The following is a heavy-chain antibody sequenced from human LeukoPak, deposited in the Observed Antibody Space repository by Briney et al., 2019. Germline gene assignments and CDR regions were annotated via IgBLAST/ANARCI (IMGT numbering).Heavy chain of an antibody. CDR3: ARVDCSGDSCYSAGY. D-gene: IGHD2-15*01. J-gene: IGHJ4*02. CDR2: ISVDNSKT. Sequence: ASVKVSCKASGYTFFYYGVTWVRQVPGQGLEWMGWISVDNSKTNYAQKLQGRVTLTTDISTSTAYMELRSLRSDDTAVYYCARVDCSGDSCYSAGYWGQGTLVTVSS. V-gene: IGHV1-18*01. CDR1: GYTFFYYG.